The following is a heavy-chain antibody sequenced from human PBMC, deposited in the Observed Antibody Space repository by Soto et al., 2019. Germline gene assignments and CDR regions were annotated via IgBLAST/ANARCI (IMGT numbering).Heavy chain of an antibody. CDR3: ARENSYFDY. J-gene: IGHJ4*02. CDR1: GYTFRNFG. CDR2: ISAYNANA. V-gene: IGHV1-18*01. Sequence: QIQLLQSGAEVKKPGASVKVTCKASGYTFRNFGISCVRQAPGQGLERMGWISAYNANANYAQKFQGRLTMTADTSTSTAYMELRSLRSDDTAVYYCARENSYFDYWGQGTLVTVSS.